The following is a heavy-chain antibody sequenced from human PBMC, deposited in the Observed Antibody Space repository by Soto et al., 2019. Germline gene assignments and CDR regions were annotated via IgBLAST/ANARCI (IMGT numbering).Heavy chain of an antibody. D-gene: IGHD3-10*01. J-gene: IGHJ6*02. CDR2: ISYDGSNK. V-gene: IGHV3-30-3*01. Sequence: QVQLVESGGGVVQPGRSLRLSCAASGFTFSSYAMHWVRQAPGKGLEWVAVISYDGSNKYYADSVKGRFTISRDNSKNTLYLQMNSLRAEDTAVYYCARGLPESDYGMDVWGQGTTVTVSS. CDR3: ARGLPESDYGMDV. CDR1: GFTFSSYA.